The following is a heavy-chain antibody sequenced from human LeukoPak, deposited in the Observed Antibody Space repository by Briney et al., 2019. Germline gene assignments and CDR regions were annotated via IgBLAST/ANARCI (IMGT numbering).Heavy chain of an antibody. CDR2: ISWNGGSI. Sequence: SGGSLRLSCAASGFTFDDYAMHWVRQAPGKGLEWVSGISWNGGSIGYADSVKGRFTISRDNAKNSLYLQMNSLRAEDTAVYYCTRTRSGYFLVGAFDIWGQGTMVTVSS. CDR3: TRTRSGYFLVGAFDI. CDR1: GFTFDDYA. V-gene: IGHV3-9*01. J-gene: IGHJ3*02. D-gene: IGHD3-22*01.